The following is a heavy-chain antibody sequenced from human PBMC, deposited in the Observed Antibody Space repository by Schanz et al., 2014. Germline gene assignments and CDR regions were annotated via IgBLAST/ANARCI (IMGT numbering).Heavy chain of an antibody. V-gene: IGHV3-23*01. CDR3: MAMGRTASHYFDH. J-gene: IGHJ4*02. Sequence: EVQLLESGGTVVQPGGSLRVSCAASGFVFRTFAMYWVRQAPGKGLEWVSAITGSGSKTYYADSVKGRFTIARDNSKNTLSLQMDSLRVEETAVDYRMAMGRTASHYFDHWGQGTLVTVSS. CDR1: GFVFRTFA. CDR2: ITGSGSKT. D-gene: IGHD2-15*01.